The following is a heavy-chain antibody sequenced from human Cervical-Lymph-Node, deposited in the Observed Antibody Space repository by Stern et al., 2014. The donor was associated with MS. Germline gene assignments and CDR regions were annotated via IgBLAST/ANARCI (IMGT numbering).Heavy chain of an antibody. CDR1: GYTFTNFD. CDR3: ARGREVYMFTSQFDY. D-gene: IGHD2-8*01. CDR2: MNPNSGDT. V-gene: IGHV1-8*01. Sequence: QVELVQSGAEVKKPGASVKVSCKACGYTFTNFDINWVRKAPGQGLEWVGRMNPNSGDTGYAQKFQGRVTMTKNTSISTAYLELSSLRSDDTAVYYCARGREVYMFTSQFDYWAQGTLVTVTS. J-gene: IGHJ4*02.